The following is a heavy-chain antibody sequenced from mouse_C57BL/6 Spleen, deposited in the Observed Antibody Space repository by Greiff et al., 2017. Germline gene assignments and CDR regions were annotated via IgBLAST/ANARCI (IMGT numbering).Heavy chain of an antibody. V-gene: IGHV1-54*01. Sequence: QVQLQQSGAELVRPGTSVKVSCKASGYAFTNYLIEWVKQRPGQGLEWIGVINPGSGGTNYTEKFKGKAILTADKSSSTAYMQLSSLTSEDSAVYFCARSRGNSDYFDYWGQGTTLTVSS. CDR3: ARSRGNSDYFDY. CDR1: GYAFTNYL. J-gene: IGHJ2*01. CDR2: INPGSGGT. D-gene: IGHD2-1*01.